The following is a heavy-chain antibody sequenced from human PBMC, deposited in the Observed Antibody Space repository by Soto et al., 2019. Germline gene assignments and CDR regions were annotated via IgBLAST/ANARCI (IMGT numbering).Heavy chain of an antibody. CDR1: GYSFTSYW. Sequence: PGESLKISCKGSGYSFTSYWIGWVRQMPGKGLEWMGIIYPGDSDTRYSPSFQGQVTISADKSISTAYLQWSSLKASDTAMYYCARLGYCGGVCYSGSPHSHYFDYWGQGTLVTVSS. D-gene: IGHD2-21*02. CDR3: ARLGYCGGVCYSGSPHSHYFDY. V-gene: IGHV5-51*01. J-gene: IGHJ4*02. CDR2: IYPGDSDT.